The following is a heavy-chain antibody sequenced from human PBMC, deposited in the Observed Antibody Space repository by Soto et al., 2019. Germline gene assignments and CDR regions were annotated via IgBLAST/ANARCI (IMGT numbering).Heavy chain of an antibody. CDR3: ARDHRYNYDPGY. J-gene: IGHJ4*02. V-gene: IGHV4-31*03. Sequence: SETLSLTCTVSGGSISSGGYYWSWIRQHPGKGLEWIGYIYYSGSTYYNPSLKSRVTISVDTSKNQFSLKLSSVTAADTAVYYCARDHRYNYDPGYWGQGTLVTVSS. CDR1: GGSISSGGYY. CDR2: IYYSGST. D-gene: IGHD3-22*01.